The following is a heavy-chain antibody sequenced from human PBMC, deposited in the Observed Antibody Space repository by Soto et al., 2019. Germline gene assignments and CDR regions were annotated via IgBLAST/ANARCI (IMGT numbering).Heavy chain of an antibody. CDR1: GFTFSSYW. D-gene: IGHD3-3*01. Sequence: PVGSLRLSCAASGFTFSSYWMSWVRQAPGKGLEWVANIKQDGSEKYYVDSVKGRFTISRDNAKNSLYLQMNSLRAEDTAVYYCARESVFWSGYYLMNYYYGMDVWGQGTTVTVSS. CDR2: IKQDGSEK. J-gene: IGHJ6*02. CDR3: ARESVFWSGYYLMNYYYGMDV. V-gene: IGHV3-7*01.